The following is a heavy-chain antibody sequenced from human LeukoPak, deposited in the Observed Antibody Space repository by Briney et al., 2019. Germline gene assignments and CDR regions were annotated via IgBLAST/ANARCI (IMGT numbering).Heavy chain of an antibody. Sequence: SETLSLTCTVSGGSISSYYWSWIRQPPGKGLEWIGYIYYSGSTNYNPSLKSRVTISVDTSKNQFSLKLSSVTAADTAVYYCASTKGGSSHEYFQHWGQGTLVSVSS. CDR2: IYYSGST. CDR1: GGSISSYY. D-gene: IGHD6-13*01. CDR3: ASTKGGSSHEYFQH. J-gene: IGHJ1*01. V-gene: IGHV4-59*08.